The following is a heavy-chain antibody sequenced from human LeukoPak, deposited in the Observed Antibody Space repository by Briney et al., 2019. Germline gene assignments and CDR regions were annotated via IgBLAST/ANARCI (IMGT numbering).Heavy chain of an antibody. CDR2: IYPGDSDT. CDR1: GYSFTSYW. V-gene: IGHV5-51*01. D-gene: IGHD3-10*01. Sequence: GESLKISCKGSGYSFTSYWIGWVRQMPGKGLEWMVIIYPGDSDTRYSPSFQGQVTISADKSISTAYLQWSSLKASDTAMYYCARYYYGSGRGANWFDPWGQGTLVTVSS. J-gene: IGHJ5*02. CDR3: ARYYYGSGRGANWFDP.